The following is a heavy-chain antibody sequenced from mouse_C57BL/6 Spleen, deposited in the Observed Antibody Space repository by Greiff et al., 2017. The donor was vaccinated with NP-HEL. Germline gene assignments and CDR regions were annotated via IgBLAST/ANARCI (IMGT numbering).Heavy chain of an antibody. J-gene: IGHJ4*01. CDR2: IYPGDGDT. D-gene: IGHD2-5*01. CDR1: GYAFSSSC. V-gene: IGHV1-82*01. CDR3: AKAYYSNSYAMDY. Sequence: VQGVESGPELVKPGASVKISCKASGYAFSSSCMNWVKQRPGKGLEWIGRIYPGDGDTNYNGKFKGKATLTADKSSSTAYMQLSSLTSEDSAVYFCAKAYYSNSYAMDYWGQGTSVTVSS.